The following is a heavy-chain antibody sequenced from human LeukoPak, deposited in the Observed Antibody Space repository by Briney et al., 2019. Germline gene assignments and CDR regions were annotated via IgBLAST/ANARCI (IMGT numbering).Heavy chain of an antibody. Sequence: SETLSLTCAVYGGSFSGYYRSWIRQPPGKGLEWIGEINHSGSTNYNPSLKSRVTISVDTSKNQFSLKLSSVTAADTAVYYCASFSGLALDYWGQGTLVTVSS. D-gene: IGHD2/OR15-2a*01. CDR3: ASFSGLALDY. CDR2: INHSGST. V-gene: IGHV4-34*01. CDR1: GGSFSGYY. J-gene: IGHJ4*02.